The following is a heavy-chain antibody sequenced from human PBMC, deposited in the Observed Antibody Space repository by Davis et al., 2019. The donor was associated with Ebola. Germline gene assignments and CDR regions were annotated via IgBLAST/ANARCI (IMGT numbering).Heavy chain of an antibody. CDR2: ISSSSTYI. CDR3: ARDRDRLLWFGETPGYGMDV. V-gene: IGHV3-21*01. J-gene: IGHJ6*02. CDR1: GFTFSSYS. Sequence: ESLKISCAASGFTFSSYSMNWVRQAPGKGLEWVSSISSSSTYISYADSLKGRFTISRDNAKNSLYLQMNSLRAEDTAVYYCARDRDRLLWFGETPGYGMDVWGQGTTVTVSS. D-gene: IGHD3-10*01.